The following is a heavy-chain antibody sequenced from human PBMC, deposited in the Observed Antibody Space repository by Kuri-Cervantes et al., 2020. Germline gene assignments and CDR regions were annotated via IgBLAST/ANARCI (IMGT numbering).Heavy chain of an antibody. CDR1: GFTFSSYA. D-gene: IGHD3-3*01. Sequence: GESLKISCAASGFTFSSYAMSWVRQAPGKGLEWVSVIYSGGSTYYADSVKGRFTISRDNSKNTLYLQMNSLRAEDTAVYYCARDGTYYDFWSGYYSHYYYGMDVWGQGTTVTVSS. V-gene: IGHV3-53*01. CDR3: ARDGTYYDFWSGYYSHYYYGMDV. CDR2: IYSGGST. J-gene: IGHJ6*02.